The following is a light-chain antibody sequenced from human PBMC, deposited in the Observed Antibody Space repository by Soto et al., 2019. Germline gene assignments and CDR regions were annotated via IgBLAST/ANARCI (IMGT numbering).Light chain of an antibody. J-gene: IGKJ1*01. CDR3: QQYDRRPWT. CDR2: GAS. Sequence: DIVLTQSPGTLSLSPGERATLSCRASQSVDTLYLAWYQQHPGQAPRLLIRGASRRATGIPDIFSGSGSETHLALTISGRDAEDCAVYCCQQYDRRPWTFGQGTKVELK. V-gene: IGKV3-20*01. CDR1: QSVDTLY.